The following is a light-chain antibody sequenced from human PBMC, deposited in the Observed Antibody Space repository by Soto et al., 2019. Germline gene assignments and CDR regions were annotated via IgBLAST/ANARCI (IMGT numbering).Light chain of an antibody. CDR1: SSDVGGYNY. Sequence: QSALTQPPSASGSPGQSVTISCTGTSSDVGGYNYVSWYQQHPGKAPKLMIYEVSKRPSGVPDRFSGSKSGNTASLTVSGIQADDAAEYYCSSYAGSNRVFGGGTKVTAL. CDR2: EVS. J-gene: IGLJ2*01. V-gene: IGLV2-8*01. CDR3: SSYAGSNRV.